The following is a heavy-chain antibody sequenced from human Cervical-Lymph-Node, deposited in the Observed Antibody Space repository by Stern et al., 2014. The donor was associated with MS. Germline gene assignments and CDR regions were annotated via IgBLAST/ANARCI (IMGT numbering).Heavy chain of an antibody. V-gene: IGHV1-69*01. J-gene: IGHJ6*02. CDR1: GGTFSTYV. CDR3: SRLDTSGYFYYDMDV. D-gene: IGHD3-22*01. CDR2: IALIFETK. Sequence: VHLVESGAEVKKPGSSVKVSCKASGGTFSTYVINWVRQAPGQGLEWMGGIALIFETKNYAQKVQGRVTITADESTSTVYMELSSLRSEDTAVYYCSRLDTSGYFYYDMDVWGQGTTVTVSS.